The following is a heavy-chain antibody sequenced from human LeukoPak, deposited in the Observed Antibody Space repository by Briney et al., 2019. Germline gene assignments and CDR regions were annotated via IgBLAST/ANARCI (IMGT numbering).Heavy chain of an antibody. CDR3: ARDPKQYSYGVQSDY. V-gene: IGHV4-39*07. J-gene: IGHJ4*02. CDR1: GGSISSSSYY. CDR2: IYYSGST. D-gene: IGHD5-18*01. Sequence: SETLSLTCTVSGGSISSSSYYWGWIRQPPGKGLEWIGSIYYSGSTYYNPSLKSRVTISVDTSKNQFSLKLSSVTAADTAVYYCARDPKQYSYGVQSDYWGQGTLVTVSS.